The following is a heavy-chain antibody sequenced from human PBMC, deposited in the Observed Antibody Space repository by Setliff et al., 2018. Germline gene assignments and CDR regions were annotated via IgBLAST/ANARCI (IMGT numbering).Heavy chain of an antibody. CDR3: ARAYGGGHDY. D-gene: IGHD4-17*01. CDR1: GGSISSIYW. J-gene: IGHJ4*02. CDR2: INHSGST. Sequence: SETLSLTCAVSGGSISSIYWWSWVRQPPGKGLEWIGEINHSGSTNYNPSLKSRVTISVDKSKNQFSLRLTSVTAADTAVYYCARAYGGGHDYWGQGTLVTVSS. V-gene: IGHV4-4*02.